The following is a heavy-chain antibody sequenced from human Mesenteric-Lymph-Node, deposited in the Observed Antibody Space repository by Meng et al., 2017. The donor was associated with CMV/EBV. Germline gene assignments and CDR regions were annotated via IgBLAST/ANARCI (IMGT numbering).Heavy chain of an antibody. Sequence: GEFLKISCVASGFTFSDFAMHWVRQAPGKGLEYVSVITSNGRGTYYADSVRGRFTISRDNSKSTLYLQMGSLRPEDMAVYYCARGGKYTYGTLDYWGQGTLVTVSS. D-gene: IGHD5-18*01. CDR1: GFTFSDFA. J-gene: IGHJ4*02. V-gene: IGHV3-64*02. CDR2: ITSNGRGT. CDR3: ARGGKYTYGTLDY.